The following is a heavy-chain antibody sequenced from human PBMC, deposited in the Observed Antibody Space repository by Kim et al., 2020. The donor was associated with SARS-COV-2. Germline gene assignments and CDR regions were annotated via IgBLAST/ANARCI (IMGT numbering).Heavy chain of an antibody. CDR1: GFTFTNVR. CDR2: INSKIDGETT. V-gene: IGHV3-15*01. J-gene: IGHJ4*02. CDR3: TTHRVVAGLFDY. Sequence: GGSLRLSCAVSGFTFTNVRMSWVRQTPGKGLEWVGRINSKIDGETTDYAASVKGRVSISRDEAKNTLYLQMTSLKIEDTAVYYCTTHRVVAGLFDYWVQGPLIPVSS. D-gene: IGHD6-19*01.